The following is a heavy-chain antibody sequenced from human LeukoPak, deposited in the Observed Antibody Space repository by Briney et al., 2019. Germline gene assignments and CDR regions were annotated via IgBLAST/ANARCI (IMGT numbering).Heavy chain of an antibody. V-gene: IGHV3-33*06. D-gene: IGHD3-3*01. CDR2: IWYDGSNK. J-gene: IGHJ4*02. Sequence: GGSLRLSCAASGFTFSRYSMHLVRQAPGKGLEWVAVIWYDGSNKNYADSVKGRFTISRDNSKNTLYLQMNSLRAEDTAVYYCAKDYLLWSGTGYFDYWGQGTLVTVSS. CDR3: AKDYLLWSGTGYFDY. CDR1: GFTFSRYS.